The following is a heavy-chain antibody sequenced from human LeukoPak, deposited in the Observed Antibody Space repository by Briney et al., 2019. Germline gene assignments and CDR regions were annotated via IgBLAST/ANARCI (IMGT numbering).Heavy chain of an antibody. V-gene: IGHV7-4-1*02. D-gene: IGHD6-13*01. CDR3: ARTYVYSSSSTYYYYYGMDV. J-gene: IGHJ6*02. CDR2: INTNTGNP. CDR1: GYTFTSYA. Sequence: GASVKVSCKASGYTFTSYAVNWVRQAPGQGLEWMGWINTNTGNPTYAQGFTGRFVFSLDTSVSTAYLQISSLKAEDTAVYYCARTYVYSSSSTYYYYYGMDVWGQGTTVTVSS.